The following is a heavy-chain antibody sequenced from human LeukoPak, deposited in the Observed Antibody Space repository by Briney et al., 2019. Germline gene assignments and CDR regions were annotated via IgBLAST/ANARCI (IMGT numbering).Heavy chain of an antibody. J-gene: IGHJ4*02. Sequence: GGSLRLSCAASGFTFSSYGMHWVRQAPGKGLEWVSVIWYDGSNKDYADSVKGRFTISRDNSKNTLYLQMNSLRAEDTALYYCARDIGAHVYYFDYWGQGTLVTVSS. CDR2: IWYDGSNK. D-gene: IGHD1-26*01. CDR3: ARDIGAHVYYFDY. CDR1: GFTFSSYG. V-gene: IGHV3-33*01.